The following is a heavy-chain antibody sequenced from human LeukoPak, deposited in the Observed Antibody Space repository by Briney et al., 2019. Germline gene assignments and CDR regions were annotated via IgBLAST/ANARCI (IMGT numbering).Heavy chain of an antibody. D-gene: IGHD2-21*01. J-gene: IGHJ6*02. CDR3: AKCGGDLLRYYYYGMDV. CDR2: ISGSGGST. V-gene: IGHV3-23*01. CDR1: GFTFSSYA. Sequence: GGSLRLSCAASGFTFSSYAMSWVRQAPGKGLEWVSGISGSGGSTYYADSVKGRFTISRDNSKNTLYLQMNSLRAEDTAVYYCAKCGGDLLRYYYYGMDVWGQGTTVTVSS.